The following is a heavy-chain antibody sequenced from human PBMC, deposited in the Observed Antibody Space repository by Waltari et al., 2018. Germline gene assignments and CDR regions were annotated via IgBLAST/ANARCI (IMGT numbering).Heavy chain of an antibody. CDR1: GFTFSNAW. CDR2: IKSKTDGVTT. CDR3: TTDLLVVVVAATPSGWFDP. D-gene: IGHD2-15*01. J-gene: IGHJ5*02. Sequence: EVQLVESGGGLVKPGGSLRLSCAASGFTFSNAWMSWVRQAPGKGLEWVGRIKSKTDGVTTDYAAPVKGRFTISRDDSKNTLYLQMNSLKTEDTAVYYCTTDLLVVVVAATPSGWFDPWGQGTLVTVSS. V-gene: IGHV3-15*01.